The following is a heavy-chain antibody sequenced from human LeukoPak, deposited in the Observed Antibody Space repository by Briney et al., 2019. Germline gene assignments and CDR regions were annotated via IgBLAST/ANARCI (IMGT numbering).Heavy chain of an antibody. CDR3: SRGLDSRKLGY. CDR2: IHPSGML. V-gene: IGHV4-31*03. CDR1: GASFNSDDQY. J-gene: IGHJ4*02. Sequence: SESLSLTCTVSGASFNSDDQYWTWIRQSPGKGLEWIGSIHPSGMLYNNPSLESRVTMSRDTSENQFSLNLNSVTAADTAVYFCSRGLDSRKLGYWGQGILVTVSS. D-gene: IGHD3-22*01.